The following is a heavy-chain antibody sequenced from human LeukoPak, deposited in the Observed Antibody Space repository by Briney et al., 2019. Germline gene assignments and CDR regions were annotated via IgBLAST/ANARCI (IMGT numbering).Heavy chain of an antibody. V-gene: IGHV3-30*03. CDR1: GFTFSNYA. J-gene: IGHJ4*02. CDR3: VRLVAVPDAYFDY. Sequence: GGSLRLSCAASGFTFSNYAMHWVRQAPGKGLEWVAVISYDGSNKYYADSVKGRFTISRDNSKNTLYLQMNSLRPEDTAVYYCVRLVAVPDAYFDYWGQGTLVTVSS. D-gene: IGHD2-2*01. CDR2: ISYDGSNK.